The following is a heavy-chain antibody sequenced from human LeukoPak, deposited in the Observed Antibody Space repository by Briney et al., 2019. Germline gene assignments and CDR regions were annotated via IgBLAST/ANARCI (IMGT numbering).Heavy chain of an antibody. J-gene: IGHJ4*02. D-gene: IGHD6-13*01. CDR3: AKSRGLGAAAAIDY. CDR1: GFTFFNYA. Sequence: GGSLRPSCAASGFTFFNYAMSWVRQAPGNVLDWVSTICGSGGDTYSAYSIKGRFTISRDNSQNLLFLQMNNLRAEDTALYYCAKSRGLGAAAAIDYWGQGTLVTVSS. V-gene: IGHV3-23*01. CDR2: ICGSGGDT.